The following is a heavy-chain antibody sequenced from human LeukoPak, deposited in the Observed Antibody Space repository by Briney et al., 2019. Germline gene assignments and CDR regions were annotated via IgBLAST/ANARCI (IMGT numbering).Heavy chain of an antibody. J-gene: IGHJ4*02. CDR3: ARDKRHSYGKYFDP. CDR2: ISLGNS. Sequence: PSETLSLTCSHSGDTLSTYYWNWIRQTPGRGLEWIGHISLGNSEYNPSLKSRVTISVDTSKNEFYLRLTSVTAADTALYFCARDKRHSYGKYFDPWSQGALVSVSS. V-gene: IGHV4-59*12. D-gene: IGHD5-18*01. CDR1: GDTLSTYY.